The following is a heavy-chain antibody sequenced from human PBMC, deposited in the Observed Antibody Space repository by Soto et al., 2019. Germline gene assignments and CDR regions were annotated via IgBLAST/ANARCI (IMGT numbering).Heavy chain of an antibody. CDR2: INTDNGNT. Sequence: QVQVVQSGAEVKKPGASVKVSCKSSGYTFSSCAIHLVGQAPGQRLEWMGWINTDNGNTKYSQKFQGRLSITRDTSATTAYMELSSLRSEDTAVYYCARDRAVDWYFDLWGRGTLVTVSS. CDR1: GYTFSSCA. D-gene: IGHD6-19*01. CDR3: ARDRAVDWYFDL. V-gene: IGHV1-3*04. J-gene: IGHJ2*01.